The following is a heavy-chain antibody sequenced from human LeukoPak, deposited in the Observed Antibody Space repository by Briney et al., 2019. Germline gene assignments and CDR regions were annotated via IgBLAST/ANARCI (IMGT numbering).Heavy chain of an antibody. CDR2: INPTGSGK. Sequence: TGGSLRLSCAVSGSTFSSYWMNWVRQAPGKGLEWVANINPTGSGKYYVDSVKGRFTISRDNAKNSLYLEMNSLRVEDTAVNYCGRGDPDYWGQGALVTVSS. CDR3: GRGDPDY. CDR1: GSTFSSYW. J-gene: IGHJ4*02. V-gene: IGHV3-7*01.